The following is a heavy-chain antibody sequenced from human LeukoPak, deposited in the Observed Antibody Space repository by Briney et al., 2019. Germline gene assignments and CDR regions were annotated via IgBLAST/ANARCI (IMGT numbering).Heavy chain of an antibody. V-gene: IGHV1-2*02. J-gene: IGHJ4*02. Sequence: RASVTVSCKASGYTFTGYYMHWVRQAPGQGLEWMGWINPNSGGTNYAQKFQGRVTMTRDTSISTAYMELSRLRSDDTAVYYCARDWGITMVRGVIINWGQGTLVTVSS. CDR1: GYTFTGYY. CDR3: ARDWGITMVRGVIIN. CDR2: INPNSGGT. D-gene: IGHD3-10*01.